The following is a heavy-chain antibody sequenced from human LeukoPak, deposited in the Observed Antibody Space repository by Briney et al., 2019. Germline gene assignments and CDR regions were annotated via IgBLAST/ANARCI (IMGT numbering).Heavy chain of an antibody. Sequence: SETLSLTCTASGGFITSYYWSWIRQPPGKGLEWIGYVYYSGSTNYNPSLKGRVTMSVDTSKNQFSLKLNSVTAADTAVYYCARWFGRVLDHWGQGTLVTVSS. D-gene: IGHD3-10*01. J-gene: IGHJ4*02. CDR2: VYYSGST. V-gene: IGHV4-59*01. CDR3: ARWFGRVLDH. CDR1: GGFITSYY.